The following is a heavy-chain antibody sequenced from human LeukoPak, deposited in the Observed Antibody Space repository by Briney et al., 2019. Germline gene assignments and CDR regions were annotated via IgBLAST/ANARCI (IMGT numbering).Heavy chain of an antibody. V-gene: IGHV3-23*01. CDR2: LSGSGGST. D-gene: IGHD3-22*01. J-gene: IGHJ4*02. Sequence: GGSLRLSCAASGFTFSSYAMSWVRQAPGKGLEWVSALSGSGGSTYYADSVKGRFTISRDNSKNTLYLQMNSLRAEDTAVYYCARWQSYDSSGYYWIDYWGQGTLVTVSS. CDR3: ARWQSYDSSGYYWIDY. CDR1: GFTFSSYA.